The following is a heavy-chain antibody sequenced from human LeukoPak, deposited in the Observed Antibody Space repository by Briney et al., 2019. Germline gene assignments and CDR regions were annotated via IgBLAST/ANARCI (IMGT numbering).Heavy chain of an antibody. J-gene: IGHJ4*02. V-gene: IGHV3-23*01. CDR3: AKGYYYDTSGSLDY. CDR2: ISGSGGNT. Sequence: GGSLRLSCAASGFNFSSYWMSWVRQAPGKGLEWVSAISGSGGNTYYADSVKGRFTISRDNSKNTLYLQMNSLRAEDTAVYYCAKGYYYDTSGSLDYWGQGTLVTASS. D-gene: IGHD3-22*01. CDR1: GFNFSSYW.